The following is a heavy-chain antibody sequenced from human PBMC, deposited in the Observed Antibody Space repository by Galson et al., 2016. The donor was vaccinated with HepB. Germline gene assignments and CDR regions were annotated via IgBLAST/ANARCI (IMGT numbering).Heavy chain of an antibody. V-gene: IGHV3-66*02. CDR2: VYSGGEI. CDR1: GFTVSTHY. CDR3: ARDGWDYGDFLAY. Sequence: RLSCAASGFTVSTHYMTWVRQAPGKGLEWVSVVYSGGEIFYADSVKGRFTISRDISKNTLYLQMNSLRAEDTAVYYCARDGWDYGDFLAYWGQGTLVTVSS. D-gene: IGHD4-17*01. J-gene: IGHJ4*02.